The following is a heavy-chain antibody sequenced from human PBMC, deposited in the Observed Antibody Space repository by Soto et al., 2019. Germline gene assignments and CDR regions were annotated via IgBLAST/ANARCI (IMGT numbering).Heavy chain of an antibody. V-gene: IGHV2-5*01. J-gene: IGHJ4*02. CDR2: IYWNDDK. Sequence: QITLKASGPPLVKPTQTLTLTCTFSGFSLSTSGVGVGWIRHPPAKALEWLALIYWNDDKRYSPSLKSSLTITKDTTKNQVVLTMTNMDPVDTATYYCAHRRYDSSGYYDHYFDYWGQGTLVTVSS. CDR3: AHRRYDSSGYYDHYFDY. D-gene: IGHD3-22*01. CDR1: GFSLSTSGVG.